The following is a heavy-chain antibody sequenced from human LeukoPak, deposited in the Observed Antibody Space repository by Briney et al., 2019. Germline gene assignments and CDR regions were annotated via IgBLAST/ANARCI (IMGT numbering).Heavy chain of an antibody. J-gene: IGHJ6*03. D-gene: IGHD4-17*01. V-gene: IGHV3-21*01. Sequence: GGSLRLSCAASGFTFSSYSMNWVRQAPGKGLEWVSSISSSSSYIYYADSVKGRFTISRDNAKNSLYLQMNSLRAEDTAVYYCARDRSVTTNYYYYYMDVWGKGTTVTVSS. CDR3: ARDRSVTTNYYYYYMDV. CDR1: GFTFSSYS. CDR2: ISSSSSYI.